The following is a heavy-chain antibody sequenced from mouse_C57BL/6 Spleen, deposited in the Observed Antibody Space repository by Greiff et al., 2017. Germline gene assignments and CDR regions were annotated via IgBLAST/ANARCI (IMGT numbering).Heavy chain of an antibody. J-gene: IGHJ4*01. Sequence: QVQLQQPGAELVRPGSSVKLSCKASGYTFTSYWMHWVKQRPIQGLEWIGNIDPSDSETHYNQKFKDKATLTVDKSSSTAYMQLSSLTSEDSAVYYCAREGYYYGSSPSDWAMDYWGQGTSVTVSS. CDR3: AREGYYYGSSPSDWAMDY. CDR1: GYTFTSYW. CDR2: IDPSDSET. D-gene: IGHD1-1*01. V-gene: IGHV1-52*01.